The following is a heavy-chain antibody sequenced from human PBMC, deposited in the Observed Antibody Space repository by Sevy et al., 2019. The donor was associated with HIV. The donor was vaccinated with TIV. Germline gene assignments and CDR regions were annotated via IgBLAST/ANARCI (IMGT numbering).Heavy chain of an antibody. Sequence: GGSLRLSCAASGFTFSDYAIHWVRQAPGKGLEWVAVISYDGSEKYYADSVKGRFTISRDNSENTLYLQMNSLRAEDTAVYYCAKVDVVVPVADYGLDVWGQGTTVTVSS. CDR3: AKVDVVVPVADYGLDV. CDR2: ISYDGSEK. CDR1: GFTFSDYA. V-gene: IGHV3-30-3*01. D-gene: IGHD2-2*01. J-gene: IGHJ6*02.